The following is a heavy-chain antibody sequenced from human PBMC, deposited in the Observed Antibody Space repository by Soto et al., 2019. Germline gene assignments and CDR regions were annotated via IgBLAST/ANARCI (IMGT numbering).Heavy chain of an antibody. D-gene: IGHD5-12*01. CDR2: IYYSGST. Sequence: SETLSLTCTVSGGSISSGGYYWSWIRQHPGKGLEWIGYIYYSGSTYYNPSLKSRVTISVDTSKNQFSLKLSSVTAADTAAYYCAREEGYSGYAPGYGMDVWGQGATVTVSS. V-gene: IGHV4-31*03. CDR1: GGSISSGGYY. J-gene: IGHJ6*02. CDR3: AREEGYSGYAPGYGMDV.